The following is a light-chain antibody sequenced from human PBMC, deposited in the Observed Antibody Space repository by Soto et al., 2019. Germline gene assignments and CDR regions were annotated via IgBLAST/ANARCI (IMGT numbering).Light chain of an antibody. J-gene: IGLJ2*01. CDR1: SSDVGNYNL. Sequence: QSVLTQPASVSGSPGQSITISCTGTSSDVGNYNLVSWYQQVPGKVPKLIIYGVIQRPSGVSNRFSGSKSGNTASLTISGLQPEDEGDYYCCSYAGSTALFGGGTQLTVL. V-gene: IGLV2-23*02. CDR3: CSYAGSTAL. CDR2: GVI.